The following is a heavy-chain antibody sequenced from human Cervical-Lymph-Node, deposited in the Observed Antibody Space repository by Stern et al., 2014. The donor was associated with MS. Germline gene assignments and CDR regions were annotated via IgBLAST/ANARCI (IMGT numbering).Heavy chain of an antibody. CDR3: ARGDSSSPLEY. J-gene: IGHJ4*02. Sequence: QVQLVQSGGGVVPPGRSLRLSCAASGFTFSSYGMHWVRQTPGKGLEWVAVIGYDGSNKYYADSVKGRFTISRDNSENTLYLQMNSLRAEDTAVYYCARGDSSSPLEYWGQGTLVTVSS. D-gene: IGHD6-6*01. CDR1: GFTFSSYG. V-gene: IGHV3-33*01. CDR2: IGYDGSNK.